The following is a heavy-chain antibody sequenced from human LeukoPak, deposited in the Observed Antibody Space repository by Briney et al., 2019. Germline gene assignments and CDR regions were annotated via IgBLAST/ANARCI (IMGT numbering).Heavy chain of an antibody. CDR1: GGTFRSYA. J-gene: IGHJ4*02. CDR3: ARDLDWNYADY. Sequence: ASVKVPCKASGGTFRSYAISWVRRAPVLRHEWMGGIIPIFGTANYAQKFQGRVTITADESTSTAYMELSSLRSEDTAVYYCARDLDWNYADYWGQGTLVTVSS. D-gene: IGHD1-7*01. V-gene: IGHV1-69*13. CDR2: IIPIFGTA.